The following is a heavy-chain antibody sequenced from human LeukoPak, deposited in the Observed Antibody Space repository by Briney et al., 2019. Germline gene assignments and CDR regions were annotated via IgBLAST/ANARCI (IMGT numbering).Heavy chain of an antibody. CDR2: IYTSGST. J-gene: IGHJ4*02. CDR1: GGSISSYY. CDR3: AREWDGYNFPYFDY. Sequence: SETLSLTCTVSGGSISSYYWSWIRQPAGKGLEWIGRIYTSGSTNYNPSLKSRVTISVDTSKNQFSLKLSSVTAADTAVYYCAREWDGYNFPYFDYWGQGTLVTVSS. V-gene: IGHV4-4*07. D-gene: IGHD5-24*01.